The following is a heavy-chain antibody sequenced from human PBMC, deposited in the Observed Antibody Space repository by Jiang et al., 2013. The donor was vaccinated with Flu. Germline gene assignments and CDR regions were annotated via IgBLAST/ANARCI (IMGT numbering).Heavy chain of an antibody. D-gene: IGHD2-15*01. J-gene: IGHJ4*02. CDR2: IYPGDSDT. CDR3: ATPRGYCSGGTCSPAD. CDR1: GYSFPSYW. V-gene: IGHV5-51*01. Sequence: GAEVKKPGESLRISCKASGYSFPSYWIGWVRQMPGKGLEWMGVIYPGDSDTRYSPSFQGQVTISADWSISTAYLQWSSLKASDTAMYYCATPRGYCSGGTCSPADWGQGTLVTVSS.